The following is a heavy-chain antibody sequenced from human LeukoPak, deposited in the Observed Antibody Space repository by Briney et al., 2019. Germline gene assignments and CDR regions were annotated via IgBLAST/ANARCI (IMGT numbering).Heavy chain of an antibody. V-gene: IGHV4-39*07. CDR1: GGSISSSSYY. Sequence: SETLSLTCTVSGGSISSSSYYWGWIRQPPGKGLEWIGSIYYSGSTYYNPSLKSRVTISVDTSKNQFSLKLSSVTAADTAVYYCARVRSPGSGKWWFDPWGQGTLVTVSS. D-gene: IGHD3-10*01. J-gene: IGHJ5*02. CDR2: IYYSGST. CDR3: ARVRSPGSGKWWFDP.